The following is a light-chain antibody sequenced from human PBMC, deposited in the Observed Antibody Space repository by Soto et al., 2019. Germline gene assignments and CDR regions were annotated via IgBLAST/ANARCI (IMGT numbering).Light chain of an antibody. CDR3: QQYKSYPLT. V-gene: IGKV1-5*03. CDR1: QSISSW. Sequence: DIQMTQSPSTLSASVGDRVAITCRASQSISSWLAWYQQKPGKAPKLLIYKASTLESGVPSRFSGSGSGTEFTLTISSVQPDDFATYYCQQYKSYPLTFGGGTKVDI. J-gene: IGKJ4*01. CDR2: KAS.